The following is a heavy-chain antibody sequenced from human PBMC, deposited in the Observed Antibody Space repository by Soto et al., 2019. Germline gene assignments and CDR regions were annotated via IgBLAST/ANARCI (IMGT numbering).Heavy chain of an antibody. J-gene: IGHJ4*02. V-gene: IGHV1-69*06. CDR3: AREILGYCSGGSCYKDY. CDR2: IIPIFDTA. CDR1: GDAFNSYA. D-gene: IGHD2-15*01. Sequence: ASVKVSCKSSGDAFNSYAFSWVRQAPGQGLEWMGGIIPIFDTANYPQKLQGRVTISADKATSTISMELSSLRSEDTAVYYCAREILGYCSGGSCYKDYWAQGTLVTVSS.